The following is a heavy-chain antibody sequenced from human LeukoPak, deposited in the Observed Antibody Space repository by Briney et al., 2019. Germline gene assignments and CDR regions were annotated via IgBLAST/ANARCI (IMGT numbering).Heavy chain of an antibody. V-gene: IGHV4-34*01. CDR1: GGSFSGYY. J-gene: IGHJ4*02. CDR2: IYYNVAT. D-gene: IGHD5-24*01. CDR3: ARVRDGYNRNWAY. Sequence: PSETLSLTCAVYGGSFSGYYWSWIRQPPGKGLEWIGSIYYNVATYYNSSLKSRVTISVDTSKNHLSLKLSSVTAADTAVYYCARVRDGYNRNWAYWGQGTLVTVSS.